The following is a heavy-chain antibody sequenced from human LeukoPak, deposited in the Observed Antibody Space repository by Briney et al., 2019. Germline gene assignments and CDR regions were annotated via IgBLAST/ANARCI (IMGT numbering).Heavy chain of an antibody. CDR1: GFTFSSYG. J-gene: IGHJ6*02. CDR2: ISYDGSNK. Sequence: PGGSLRLSCSASGFTFSSYGMHWVRQAPGKGLEWVAVISYDGSNKYYADSVKGRFTISRDNSKNTLYLQMNSLRAEDTAVYYCAKDRKQPQWPERYYYGMDVWGQGTTVTVSS. CDR3: AKDRKQPQWPERYYYGMDV. V-gene: IGHV3-30*18. D-gene: IGHD6-19*01.